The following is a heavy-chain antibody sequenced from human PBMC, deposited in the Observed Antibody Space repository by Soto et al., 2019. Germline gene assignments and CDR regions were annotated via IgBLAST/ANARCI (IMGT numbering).Heavy chain of an antibody. Sequence: KPSETLSLTCTVSGGSISSYYWSWIRQPPGKGLEWIGYIYYSGSTNYNPSLKSRVTISVDTSKNQFSLKLSSVTAADTAVYYCARDVAMVRGGNNWFDPWGQGTLVTVSS. CDR3: ARDVAMVRGGNNWFDP. D-gene: IGHD3-10*01. CDR1: GGSISSYY. V-gene: IGHV4-59*01. CDR2: IYYSGST. J-gene: IGHJ5*02.